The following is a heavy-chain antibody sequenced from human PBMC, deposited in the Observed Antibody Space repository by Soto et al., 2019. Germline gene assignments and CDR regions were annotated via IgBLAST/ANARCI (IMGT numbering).Heavy chain of an antibody. CDR3: ARLLVAVAGKDDY. Sequence: SETLSLTCTVSGGSISSSSYYWGWIRQPPGKGLEWIGSIYYSGSTYYNPSLKSRVTISVDTSKNQFSLKLSSVTAADTAVYYCARLLVAVAGKDDYWGQGTLVTVSS. D-gene: IGHD6-19*01. CDR1: GGSISSSSYY. CDR2: IYYSGST. J-gene: IGHJ4*02. V-gene: IGHV4-39*01.